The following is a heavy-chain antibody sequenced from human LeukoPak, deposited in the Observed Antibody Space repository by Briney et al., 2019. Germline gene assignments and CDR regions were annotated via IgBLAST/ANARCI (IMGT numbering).Heavy chain of an antibody. CDR2: IYYSGST. V-gene: IGHV4-31*03. CDR1: GGSISSSGYY. CDR3: ARASSSWSEDY. Sequence: PSETLSLTCTVSGGSISSSGYYWSWIRQHPGKGLEWIGYIYYSGSTYYNPSLRSRVTISVDTSKNQFSLKLSPVTAADTAVYYCARASSSWSEDYWGQGTLVTVSS. D-gene: IGHD6-13*01. J-gene: IGHJ4*02.